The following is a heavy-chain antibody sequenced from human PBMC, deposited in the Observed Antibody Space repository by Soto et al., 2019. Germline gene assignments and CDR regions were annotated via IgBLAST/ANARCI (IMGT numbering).Heavy chain of an antibody. V-gene: IGHV4-39*01. D-gene: IGHD2-15*01. Sequence: KASETLSLTCTVSGVSLNSGHYYWVWIRQSPGKGLAWIASIYYDESTYYNPSLKSRVTISTDKPKNQFSLTLKSVTAADTAVYYCGKVLIGATRHTDVDSWGQGALVTVSS. CDR1: GVSLNSGHYY. CDR3: GKVLIGATRHTDVDS. CDR2: IYYDEST. J-gene: IGHJ4*02.